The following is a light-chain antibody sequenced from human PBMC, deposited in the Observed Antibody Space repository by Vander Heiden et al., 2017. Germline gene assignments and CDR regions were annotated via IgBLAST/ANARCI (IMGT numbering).Light chain of an antibody. CDR3: QSYDSSLSGSV. Sequence: QSVLTQPPSMSGAPAQRVTIPSTGSSSNIGAGYDVHWYQQLPGTAPNLLIYDNNNRPSGVPDRFSCGKSATSAEPVITGLQAEEEADYDCQSYDSSLSGSVCGGGTKLTV. CDR1: SSNIGAGYD. V-gene: IGLV1-40*01. J-gene: IGLJ2*01. CDR2: DNN.